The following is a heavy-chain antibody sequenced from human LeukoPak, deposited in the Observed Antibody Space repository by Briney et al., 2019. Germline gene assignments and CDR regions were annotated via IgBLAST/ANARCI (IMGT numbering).Heavy chain of an antibody. CDR1: GFTFSSYA. J-gene: IGHJ1*01. V-gene: IGHV3-23*01. D-gene: IGHD3-10*01. Sequence: GGSLRLSRAASGFTFSSYAMSWVRQAPGKGLEWVSAISGSGGSTYYADSVKGRFTISRDNSKNTLYLQMNSLRAEDTAVYYCAKPLLLWFGELLPAEYFQHWGQGTLVTVSS. CDR2: ISGSGGST. CDR3: AKPLLLWFGELLPAEYFQH.